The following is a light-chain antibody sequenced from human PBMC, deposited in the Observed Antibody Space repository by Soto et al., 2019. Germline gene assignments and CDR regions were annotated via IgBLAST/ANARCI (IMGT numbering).Light chain of an antibody. CDR2: GAS. CDR1: QSISTN. J-gene: IGKJ5*01. CDR3: QQYNNWPPIT. V-gene: IGKV3-15*01. Sequence: IVLTQSPGTLSLSQGERATLSCRASQSISTNLAWYQQKPGQAPRLLIFGASTRAIGIPARFSGSGSGTEFTLTISILQSEDFAVYDCQQYNNWPPITFGQGTRLEIK.